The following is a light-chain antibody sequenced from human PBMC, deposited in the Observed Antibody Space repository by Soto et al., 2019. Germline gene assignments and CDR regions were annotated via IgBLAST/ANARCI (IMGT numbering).Light chain of an antibody. CDR3: SSYTSSSTLGHVV. CDR2: DVS. CDR1: SSDVGGYNY. V-gene: IGLV2-14*01. Sequence: QSALTQPASVSGSPGQSITISCTGTSSDVGGYNYVSWYQQHPSKAPKLMIYDVSNXPSGXXXXXXGSKSGNTASLTISGLXAEDEADYYCSSYTSSSTLGHVVFGGGTKLTVL. J-gene: IGLJ2*01.